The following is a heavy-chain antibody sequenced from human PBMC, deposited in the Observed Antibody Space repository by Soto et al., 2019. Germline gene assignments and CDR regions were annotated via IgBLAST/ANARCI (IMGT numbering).Heavy chain of an antibody. CDR2: ISWNSVSI. V-gene: IGHV3-9*01. Sequence: EVQLVESGGGLVQPGRSLRLSCAASGFTFDDYAMHWVRQAPGKGLEWVSGISWNSVSIGYADSVKGRFTISRVNAKNSLYLQMNSLRAEDTALYYCAKDTYGSGTYWGQGTLVTVSS. CDR1: GFTFDDYA. J-gene: IGHJ4*02. CDR3: AKDTYGSGTY. D-gene: IGHD3-10*01.